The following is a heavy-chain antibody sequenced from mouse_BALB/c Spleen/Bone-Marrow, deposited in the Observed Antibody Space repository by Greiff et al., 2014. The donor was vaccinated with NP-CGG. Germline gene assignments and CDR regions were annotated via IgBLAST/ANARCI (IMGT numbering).Heavy chain of an antibody. D-gene: IGHD2-2*01. CDR1: GYSFTGYY. CDR3: ARSCGAYGYDGGYYFDY. V-gene: IGHV1S34*01. J-gene: IGHJ2*01. CDR2: FSCYNGAT. Sequence: LVKNGALVKISCKAFGYSFTGYYMPWGKQSHGKGLWGIGYFSCYNGATSYNQKFKGKATFTVDTSSSTAYMQFNSLTSEDSAVYYCARSCGAYGYDGGYYFDYWGQGTTLTVSS.